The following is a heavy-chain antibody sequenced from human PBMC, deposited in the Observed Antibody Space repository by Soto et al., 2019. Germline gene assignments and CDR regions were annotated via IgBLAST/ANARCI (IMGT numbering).Heavy chain of an antibody. Sequence: GESLKISCKGSGYNFAGYWIAWVRQMPGKGLELMGLIYPSDSDTRYRPSVQGQVTISADKSISSAYLQWSSLRASDTAMYYCARGGVSTRTFDYWGQGTPVTVSS. J-gene: IGHJ4*02. CDR1: GYNFAGYW. CDR2: IYPSDSDT. CDR3: ARGGVSTRTFDY. V-gene: IGHV5-51*01. D-gene: IGHD3-3*01.